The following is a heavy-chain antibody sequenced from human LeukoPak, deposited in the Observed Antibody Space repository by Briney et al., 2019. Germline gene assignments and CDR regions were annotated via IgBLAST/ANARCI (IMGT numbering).Heavy chain of an antibody. V-gene: IGHV1-69*05. CDR3: ARDRGVSGWRHRGFDY. D-gene: IGHD6-19*01. CDR2: IIPIFGTA. CDR1: GGTFSSCA. J-gene: IGHJ4*02. Sequence: SVKVSCKASGGTFSSCAISWVRQAPGQGREWMGRIIPIFGTANYAQKFQGRVTITTDESTSTAYMELSSLRSEDTAVYYCARDRGVSGWRHRGFDYWGQGTLVTVSS.